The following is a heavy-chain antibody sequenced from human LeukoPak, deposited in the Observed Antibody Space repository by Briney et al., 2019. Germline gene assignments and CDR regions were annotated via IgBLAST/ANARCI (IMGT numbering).Heavy chain of an antibody. D-gene: IGHD3-22*01. CDR2: INHSGST. J-gene: IGHJ4*02. CDR1: GGPFSGYY. Sequence: SETLSLTCAVYGGPFSGYYWSWIRQSPGKGLEWIGEINHSGSTNYNPSLKSRVTISVDTPKNHFSLNLNSVTAADTAVYYCARGSYDSSGYYYGLVFDYWGQGTLVTVSS. V-gene: IGHV4-34*01. CDR3: ARGSYDSSGYYYGLVFDY.